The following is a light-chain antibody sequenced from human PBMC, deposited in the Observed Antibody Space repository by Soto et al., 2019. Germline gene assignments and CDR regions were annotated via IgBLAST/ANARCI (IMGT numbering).Light chain of an antibody. V-gene: IGKV1-9*01. CDR2: EAS. CDR3: QQGRSYPST. CDR1: QDINSY. J-gene: IGKJ4*01. Sequence: IQLTQSPSYLSASIGDRVTITCGASQDINSYLAWYQQKPGKAPNLLIYEASILQRGVPSRFSGSISGTDFTLTISSLQAEDFATYYCQQGRSYPSTLGGGTKVDIK.